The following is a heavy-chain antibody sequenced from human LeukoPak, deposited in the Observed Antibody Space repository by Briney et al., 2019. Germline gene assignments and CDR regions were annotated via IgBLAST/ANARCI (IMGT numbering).Heavy chain of an antibody. V-gene: IGHV3-7*03. Sequence: PGGSLRLSCVASGFTFSDYWMTWVRQAPGKGLEWVANIRYDGRETFYVGSVKGRFTISRDNAKNSLSVQMNSLRAEDTAVYYCAKEGAAWQSVLFDYWGQGTLVTVSS. CDR3: AKEGAAWQSVLFDY. CDR1: GFTFSDYW. J-gene: IGHJ4*02. D-gene: IGHD5/OR15-5a*01. CDR2: IRYDGRET.